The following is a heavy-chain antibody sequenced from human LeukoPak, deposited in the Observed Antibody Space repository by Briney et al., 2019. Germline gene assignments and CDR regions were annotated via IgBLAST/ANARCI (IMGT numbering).Heavy chain of an antibody. V-gene: IGHV3-48*04. D-gene: IGHD6-13*01. CDR2: ISSSGSTT. J-gene: IGHJ4*02. CDR3: ARKDGYTSSWSFDY. CDR1: GFTFSSYA. Sequence: GGSLRLSCAASGFTFSSYAMGWVRQAPGKGLEWVSSISSSGSTTNYADSAKGRFTISRDNAKNSLYLQMNSLRAEDTAVYYCARKDGYTSSWSFDYWGQGTLVTVSS.